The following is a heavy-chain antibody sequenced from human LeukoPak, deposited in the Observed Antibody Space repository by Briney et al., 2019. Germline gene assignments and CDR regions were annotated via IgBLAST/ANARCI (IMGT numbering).Heavy chain of an antibody. CDR2: ISAYNGNT. CDR1: GYTFTSYG. D-gene: IGHD2-2*01. Sequence: ASVKVSCKASGYTFTSYGISWVRQAPGQGLEWMGWISAYNGNTNYAQKLQGRVTMTTDTSTSTACMELRSLRSDDTAVYCCARGDIVVVPAEFDPWAREPWSPSPQ. J-gene: IGHJ5*02. CDR3: ARGDIVVVPAEFDP. V-gene: IGHV1-18*01.